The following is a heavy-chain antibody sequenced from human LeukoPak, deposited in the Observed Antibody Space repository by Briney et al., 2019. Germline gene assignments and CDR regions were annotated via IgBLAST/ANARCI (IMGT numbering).Heavy chain of an antibody. CDR1: GFTVSSNY. Sequence: RGSLRLSCAASGFTVSSNYMSWVRQAPGKGLEWVSVIYRGGSTYYADSVKGRFTISRDNSKNTLYLQMNSLRAEDTAVYYCARDSLYYYMDVWGKGTTVTVSS. J-gene: IGHJ6*03. CDR2: IYRGGST. V-gene: IGHV3-53*01. CDR3: ARDSLYYYMDV.